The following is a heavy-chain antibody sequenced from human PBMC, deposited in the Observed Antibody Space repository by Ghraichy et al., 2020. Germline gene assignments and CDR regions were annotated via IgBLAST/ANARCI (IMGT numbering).Heavy chain of an antibody. CDR2: IYYSGST. J-gene: IGHJ4*02. CDR3: ARQIAVAGPFDY. D-gene: IGHD6-19*01. Sequence: SQTLSLTCTVSGGSISSYYWSWIRQPPGKGLEWIGYIYYSGSTNYNPSLKSRVTISVDTSKNQFSLKLSSVTAADTAVYYCARQIAVAGPFDYWGQGTLVTVSS. CDR1: GGSISSYY. V-gene: IGHV4-59*08.